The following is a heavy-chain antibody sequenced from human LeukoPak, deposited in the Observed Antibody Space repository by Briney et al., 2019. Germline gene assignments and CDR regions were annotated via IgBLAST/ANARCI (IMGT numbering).Heavy chain of an antibody. V-gene: IGHV3-66*01. CDR2: IYSGGST. J-gene: IGHJ3*02. CDR1: GFTVSSNY. Sequence: GGSLRLSCAASGFTVSSNYMCWVRQAPGKGLEWVSVIYSGGSTYYADSVKGRFTISRDNSKNTLYLQMNSLRAEDTAACYCAREGNDANAFDIWGQGTMVTVSS. D-gene: IGHD1-1*01. CDR3: AREGNDANAFDI.